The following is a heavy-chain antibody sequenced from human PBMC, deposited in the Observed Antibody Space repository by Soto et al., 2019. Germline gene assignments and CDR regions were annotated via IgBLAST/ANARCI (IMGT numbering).Heavy chain of an antibody. J-gene: IGHJ5*01. CDR3: ARGFNWLDF. CDR2: IYSGGST. CDR1: GFTVSSNY. V-gene: IGHV3-53*01. Sequence: EVQLVESGGGLIQPGGSLRLSCAAAGFTVSSNYMTWVRQAPGKGLEWLSVIYSGGSTYYADSVRGRFTISRDNSKNTLYLQMNSRRGEDTAVYYCARGFNWLDFWGQGSLVTVSS.